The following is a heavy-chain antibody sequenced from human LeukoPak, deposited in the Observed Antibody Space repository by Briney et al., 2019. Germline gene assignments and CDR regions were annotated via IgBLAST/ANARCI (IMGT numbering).Heavy chain of an antibody. Sequence: GASVKVSCKASGGTFSSYTISWVRQAPGQGLEWMGWISAYNGNTNYAQKLQGRVTMTTDTSTSTAYMELRSLRSDDTAVYYCVLGVYYYDSSGYPSYNWFDPWGQGTLVTVSS. CDR2: ISAYNGNT. V-gene: IGHV1-18*01. D-gene: IGHD3-22*01. J-gene: IGHJ5*02. CDR1: GGTFSSYT. CDR3: VLGVYYYDSSGYPSYNWFDP.